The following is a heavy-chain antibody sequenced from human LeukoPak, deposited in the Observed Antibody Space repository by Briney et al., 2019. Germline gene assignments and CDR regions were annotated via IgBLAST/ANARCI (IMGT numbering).Heavy chain of an antibody. V-gene: IGHV4-59*01. J-gene: IGHJ5*02. D-gene: IGHD2-2*03. CDR2: IYYSGST. CDR1: GGSISSYY. CDR3: ARAPSNSGYNWFDP. Sequence: SETLSLTCTVSGGSISSYYWSWIRQPPGKGLEWIGYIYYSGSTKYNPSLKSRVTISVDTSKNQFFLKLSSVTAADTAVYYCARAPSNSGYNWFDPWGQGTLVTVSS.